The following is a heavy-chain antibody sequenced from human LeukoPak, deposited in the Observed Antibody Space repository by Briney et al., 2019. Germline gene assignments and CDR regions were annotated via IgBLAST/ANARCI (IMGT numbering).Heavy chain of an antibody. CDR1: GGSISSYY. Sequence: SETLSLTCTVSGGSISSYYWSWIRQPPGKGLEWIWYIYYSGSTNYNPSLKSRVTISVDTSKNQFSLKLSSVTAADTAVYYCAREDYYYYYMDVWGKGTTVTVSS. CDR3: AREDYYYYYMDV. CDR2: IYYSGST. V-gene: IGHV4-59*01. J-gene: IGHJ6*03.